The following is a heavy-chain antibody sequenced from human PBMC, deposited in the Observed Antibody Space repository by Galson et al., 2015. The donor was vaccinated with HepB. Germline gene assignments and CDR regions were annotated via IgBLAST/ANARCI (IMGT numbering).Heavy chain of an antibody. CDR3: TTLGHRLTGYEGGDL. V-gene: IGHV3-15*01. J-gene: IGHJ3*01. CDR2: IKTEADGGTT. Sequence: SLRLSCAASGFFFYKTYMSWVRQAPGRGLEWVGRIKTEADGGTTDYAAPVKGRFVISRDDSQNTVYLQMNSLKMEDTALYFCTTLGHRLTGYEGGDLWGQGTMVTVSS. D-gene: IGHD3-9*01. CDR1: GFFFYKTY.